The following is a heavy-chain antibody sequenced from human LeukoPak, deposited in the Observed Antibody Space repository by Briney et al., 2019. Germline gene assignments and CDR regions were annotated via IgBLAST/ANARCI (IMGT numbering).Heavy chain of an antibody. CDR3: ARGPDFYDSSGYYPI. D-gene: IGHD3-22*01. V-gene: IGHV4-34*01. Sequence: SETLSLTCAVYGGSFRNYYWSWIRQPPGKGLEWIGEINHSGSTKYNPSLKSRVTISVDRSKNQFSLKLSSVTAADTAVYYCARGPDFYDSSGYYPIWGQGTLVAVSS. CDR1: GGSFRNYY. J-gene: IGHJ4*02. CDR2: INHSGST.